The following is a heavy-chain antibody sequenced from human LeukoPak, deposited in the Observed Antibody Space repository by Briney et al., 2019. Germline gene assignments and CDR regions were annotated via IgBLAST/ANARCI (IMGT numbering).Heavy chain of an antibody. V-gene: IGHV3-23*01. CDR1: GFTFSSYA. J-gene: IGHJ4*02. CDR3: AKDWDYYDSSGYYLVDY. Sequence: SGGSLRLSCAASGFTFSSYAMSWVRQAPGKGLERVSAISGSGGSTYYADSVKGRFTISRDNSKNTLYLQMNSLRAEDTAVYYCAKDWDYYDSSGYYLVDYWGQGTLVTVSS. CDR2: ISGSGGST. D-gene: IGHD3-22*01.